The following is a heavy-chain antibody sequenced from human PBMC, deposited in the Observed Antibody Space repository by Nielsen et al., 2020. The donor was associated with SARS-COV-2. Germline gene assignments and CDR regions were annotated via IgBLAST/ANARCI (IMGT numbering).Heavy chain of an antibody. J-gene: IGHJ6*02. Sequence: SVKVSCKASGGTFSSYAISWVRQAPGQGLEWMGRIIPILGIANYAQKFQGRVTITADESTSTAYMELSSLRSEDTAVYYCARDRGPHGMDVWGQGTTVTVSS. CDR3: ARDRGPHGMDV. CDR2: IIPILGIA. V-gene: IGHV1-69*04. CDR1: GGTFSSYA. D-gene: IGHD3-10*01.